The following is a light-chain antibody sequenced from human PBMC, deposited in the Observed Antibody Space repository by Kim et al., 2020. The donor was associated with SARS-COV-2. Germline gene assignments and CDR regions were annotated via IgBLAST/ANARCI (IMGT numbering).Light chain of an antibody. CDR3: QVWHSSSDHRV. CDR2: YDN. CDR1: NSGSKS. Sequence: AAGKTAVISGGGNNSGSKSEDRYQQKPGQAPVVIINYDNDRHSGIPERFSGSNSGKKATLTISRVEAGDEDAYYCQVWHSSSDHRVFGGGTQLTVL. V-gene: IGLV3-21*04. J-gene: IGLJ3*02.